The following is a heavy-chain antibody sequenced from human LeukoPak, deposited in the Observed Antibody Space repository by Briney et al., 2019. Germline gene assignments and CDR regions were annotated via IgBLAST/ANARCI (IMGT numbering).Heavy chain of an antibody. CDR2: IYYSGST. CDR1: GGSISSGDYY. J-gene: IGHJ4*02. V-gene: IGHV4-30-4*08. D-gene: IGHD2-2*01. CDR3: ARVVPASNYDFDY. Sequence: SETLSPTCTVSGGSISSGDYYWSWIRQPPGKGLEWIGYIYYSGSTYYNPSLKSRVTISVDTSKNQFSLKLSSVTAADTAVYYCARVVPASNYDFDYWGQGTLVTVSS.